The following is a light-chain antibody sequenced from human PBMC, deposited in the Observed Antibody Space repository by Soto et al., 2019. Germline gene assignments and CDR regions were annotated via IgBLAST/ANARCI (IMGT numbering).Light chain of an antibody. Sequence: QSALTQPPSASGSPGQSVTISCTGTSSDVGGYNYVSWYQHHPGKAPKLMIYEVSKRPSGVPDRFSGSKSGNTASLTVSGHQAEDEAEYYCCSYAGSNSLVFGGVTQLTVL. V-gene: IGLV2-8*01. CDR1: SSDVGGYNY. J-gene: IGLJ2*01. CDR3: CSYAGSNSLV. CDR2: EVS.